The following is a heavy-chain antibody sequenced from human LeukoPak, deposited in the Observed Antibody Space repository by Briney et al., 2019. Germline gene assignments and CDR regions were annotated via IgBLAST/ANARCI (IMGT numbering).Heavy chain of an antibody. Sequence: SGGSLRLSCAASGFTFSSYWMSWVRQAPGKGLEWVTNIKQDGSEKYYADSVKGRFTISRDNAKNSLYLQMNSLRAEDTAVYYCAKGRDYVDAFDIWGQGTMVTVSS. D-gene: IGHD3-16*01. CDR1: GFTFSSYW. V-gene: IGHV3-7*03. J-gene: IGHJ3*02. CDR3: AKGRDYVDAFDI. CDR2: IKQDGSEK.